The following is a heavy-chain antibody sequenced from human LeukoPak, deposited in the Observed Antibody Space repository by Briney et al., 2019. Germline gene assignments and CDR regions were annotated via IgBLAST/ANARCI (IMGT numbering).Heavy chain of an antibody. Sequence: PGRSLRLSCAASGFIFSSYAMHWVRQAPGKGLEWVVVISYDGSNRYYANSVKGRFTISRDNSKNTPYLQMNSLRAEDTAVYYCARELQRTFDYWGQGTLVTVSS. CDR3: ARELQRTFDY. CDR1: GFIFSSYA. CDR2: ISYDGSNR. J-gene: IGHJ4*02. V-gene: IGHV3-30*04.